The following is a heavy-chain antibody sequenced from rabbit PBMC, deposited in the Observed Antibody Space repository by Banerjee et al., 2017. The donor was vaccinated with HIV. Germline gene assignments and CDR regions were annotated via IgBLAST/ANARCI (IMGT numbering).Heavy chain of an antibody. CDR3: VSGGGAFNL. J-gene: IGHJ4*01. V-gene: IGHV1S40*01. CDR2: IYTGSGST. D-gene: IGHD1-1*01. CDR1: GFSFSSSYD. Sequence: QSLEESGGDLVKPGASLTLTCTASGFSFSSSYDMCWVRQAPGKGLEWIGCIYTGSGSTYYASWAKGRFTISRSTSLNTVDLKMTTLTAADTATYFCVSGGGAFNLWGPGTLVTVS.